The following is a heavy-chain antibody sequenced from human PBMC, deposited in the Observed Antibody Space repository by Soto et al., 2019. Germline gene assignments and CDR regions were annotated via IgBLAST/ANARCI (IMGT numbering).Heavy chain of an antibody. D-gene: IGHD5-12*01. Sequence: PRGSLRLSCAASGFTFSSYAMSWVRQAPGKGLEWVSYISSSSSTIYYADSVKGRFTISRDNAKNSLYLQMNSLRDEDVAVYYCTRVMVSGYDVGTFDYGGEGTLVTASS. V-gene: IGHV3-48*02. CDR1: GFTFSSYA. CDR2: ISSSSSTI. J-gene: IGHJ4*02. CDR3: TRVMVSGYDVGTFDY.